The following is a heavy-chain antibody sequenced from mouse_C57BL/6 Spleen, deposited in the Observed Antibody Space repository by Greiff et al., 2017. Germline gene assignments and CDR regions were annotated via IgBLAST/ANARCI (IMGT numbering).Heavy chain of an antibody. V-gene: IGHV1-15*01. CDR2: IDPETGGP. J-gene: IGHJ1*03. CDR3: TRDGYYGSNWYFDV. D-gene: IGHD1-1*01. CDR1: GYTFTDYE. Sequence: VKLMESGAELVRPGASVTLSCKASGYTFTDYEMHWVKQTPVHGLEWIGAIDPETGGPAYNQKFKGKAILTADKSSSTAYMELRSLTSDDSAVYYCTRDGYYGSNWYFDVWGTGTTVTVSS.